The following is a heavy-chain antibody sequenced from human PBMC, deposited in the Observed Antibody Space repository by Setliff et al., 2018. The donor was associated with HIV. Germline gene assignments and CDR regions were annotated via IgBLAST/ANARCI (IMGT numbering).Heavy chain of an antibody. CDR2: INHSRRT. CDR1: GGSFSGFY. Sequence: SETLSLTCAVYGGSFSGFYWNWIRQAPGKGLEWIGEINHSRRTKYNPSLKSRVTISVDTSKNQFSLKLSSVTAADTAVYYCARENGWLFGWFDPWGQGTPVTVPQ. D-gene: IGHD3-22*01. CDR3: ARENGWLFGWFDP. V-gene: IGHV4-34*01. J-gene: IGHJ5*02.